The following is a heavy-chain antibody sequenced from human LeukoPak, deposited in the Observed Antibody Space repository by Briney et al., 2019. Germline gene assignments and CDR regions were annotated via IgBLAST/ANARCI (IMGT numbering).Heavy chain of an antibody. J-gene: IGHJ4*02. CDR3: AKSHSSGWYEVGTAIDY. CDR1: GFTFDDYA. Sequence: PGRSLRLSCAASGFTFDDYAMHWVRQAPGKGLERVSGISWNSGSIGYADSVKGRFSISRDNAKNSLYLQMNSLRAEDMALYYCAKSHSSGWYEVGTAIDYWGQGTLVTVSS. CDR2: ISWNSGSI. D-gene: IGHD6-19*01. V-gene: IGHV3-9*03.